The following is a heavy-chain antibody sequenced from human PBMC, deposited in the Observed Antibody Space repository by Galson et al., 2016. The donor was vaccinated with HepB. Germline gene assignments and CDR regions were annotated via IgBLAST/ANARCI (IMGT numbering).Heavy chain of an antibody. J-gene: IGHJ4*02. CDR1: GFSFSNSG. V-gene: IGHV3-23*01. Sequence: SLRLSCAASGFSFSNSGMSWVRQAPGRGLEWVSGILRSGDATHYADFVKGRFTISRDNSKNTLYLYMNNLTAGDTAIYYCGKHGGFDYWGQGALVTVSS. D-gene: IGHD3-16*01. CDR3: GKHGGFDY. CDR2: ILRSGDAT.